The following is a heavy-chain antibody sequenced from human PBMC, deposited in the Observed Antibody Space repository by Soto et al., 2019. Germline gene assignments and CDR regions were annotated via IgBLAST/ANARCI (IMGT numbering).Heavy chain of an antibody. V-gene: IGHV4-4*02. CDR3: ARGTAAGDYFDY. J-gene: IGHJ4*02. CDR1: SGSISSSNW. Sequence: QVQLQESGPGLVKPSGTLSLTCAVSSGSISSSNWWSWVRQPPGKGLEWIGEIYHGGSTNYNPSLKSRVTIPVDKSKNQFSLKLRSVTAADTAVYYSARGTAAGDYFDYWGQGTLVTVSS. CDR2: IYHGGST. D-gene: IGHD6-25*01.